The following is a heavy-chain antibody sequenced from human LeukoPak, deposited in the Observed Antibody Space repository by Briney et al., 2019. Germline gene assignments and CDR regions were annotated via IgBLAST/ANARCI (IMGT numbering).Heavy chain of an antibody. V-gene: IGHV1-69*13. CDR1: GGTFSSYA. CDR3: ARDVRSSGYYLGTDAFDI. Sequence: ASVKVSCKASGGTFSSYAISWVRQAPGQGLEWMGGIIPIFGTANYAQKFQGRVTITADESTSTAYMELSSLRSEDTAVYYCARDVRSSGYYLGTDAFDIWGQGTMVTVSS. J-gene: IGHJ3*02. CDR2: IIPIFGTA. D-gene: IGHD3-22*01.